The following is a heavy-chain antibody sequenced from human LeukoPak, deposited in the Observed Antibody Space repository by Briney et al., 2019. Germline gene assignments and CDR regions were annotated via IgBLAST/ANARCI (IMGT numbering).Heavy chain of an antibody. CDR1: GDSISSYY. J-gene: IGHJ4*02. V-gene: IGHV4-59*01. D-gene: IGHD6-19*01. CDR3: ARVLRPRQFLRNAISGWFDY. Sequence: SETLSLTCTVSGDSISSYYWSWIRQPPRQGLEWIGYIYYSGSTTYNPSLKSRVTISVDTSKNQFSLKLSSVTAADTAVYYRARVLRPRQFLRNAISGWFDYWGQGTLVTVSS. CDR2: IYYSGST.